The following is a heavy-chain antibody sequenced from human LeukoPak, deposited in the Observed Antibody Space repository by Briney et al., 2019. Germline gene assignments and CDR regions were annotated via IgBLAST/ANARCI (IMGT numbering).Heavy chain of an antibody. J-gene: IGHJ4*02. CDR2: MNPNSGNT. CDR1: GYTFTSYD. V-gene: IGHV1-8*02. D-gene: IGHD3-22*01. CDR3: ARDLSHRYYHSTGYAFDY. Sequence: ASVKVSRKASGYTFTSYDINWVRQATGQGLEWMGWMNPNSGNTGYAQKFQGRVTMTRDTSTSTVYMDLSSLRSEDTAVYYCARDLSHRYYHSTGYAFDYWGQGTLVTVSS.